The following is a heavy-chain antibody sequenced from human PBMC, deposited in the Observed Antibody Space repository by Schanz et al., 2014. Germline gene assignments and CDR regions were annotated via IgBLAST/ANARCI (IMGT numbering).Heavy chain of an antibody. CDR2: ISYSGST. CDR3: ARDRGHGDLPGDI. Sequence: QVQLQESGPGLVKPSQTLFLTCTVSGGSVSSGGDYWSWIRQHPGKGLEWIGFISYSGSTYYNPSLKSRVTISVDTSKNQFSLNLSSATAADTAVYYCARDRGHGDLPGDIWGQGTMVTVSS. J-gene: IGHJ3*02. V-gene: IGHV4-31*03. CDR1: GGSVSSGGDY. D-gene: IGHD4-17*01.